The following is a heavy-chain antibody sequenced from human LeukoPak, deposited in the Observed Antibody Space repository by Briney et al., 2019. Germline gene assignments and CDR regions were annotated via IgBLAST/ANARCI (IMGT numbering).Heavy chain of an antibody. CDR3: TTDGTDTAMAFFDY. V-gene: IGHV3-15*01. CDR2: IKSKTGGGTT. CDR1: GFTFSSYA. J-gene: IGHJ4*02. Sequence: GGSLRLSCAASGFTFSSYAMSWVRQAPGKGLEWVGRIKSKTGGGTTDYAAPVKGRFTISRDDSKNTLYLQMNSLKTEDTAVYYCTTDGTDTAMAFFDYWGQGTLVTVSS. D-gene: IGHD5-18*01.